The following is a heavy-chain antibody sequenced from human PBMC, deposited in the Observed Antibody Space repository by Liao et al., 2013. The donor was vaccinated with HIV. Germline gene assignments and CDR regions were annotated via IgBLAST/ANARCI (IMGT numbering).Heavy chain of an antibody. CDR2: IYTGMSTTGTT. CDR3: ARVRHGQKALREGFDS. Sequence: QVRLQESGPGLVKPSQTLSLTCTVSGDLIRRDNYYWTWIRQPAGTGLEWIGHIYTGMSTTGTTNYNPSLKSRVAISVDTAKNQFSLKLSFLTPADTAVYYCARVRHGQKALREGFDSWGQGTLVTVSS. D-gene: IGHD5-24*01. V-gene: IGHV4-61*02. CDR1: GDLIRRDNYY. J-gene: IGHJ4*02.